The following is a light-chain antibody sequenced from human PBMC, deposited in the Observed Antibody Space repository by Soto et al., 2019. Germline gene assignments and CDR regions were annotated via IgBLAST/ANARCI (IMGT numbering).Light chain of an antibody. CDR3: QQYDELPLS. J-gene: IGKJ4*01. V-gene: IGKV1-33*01. CDR2: HAS. Sequence: DIQMTQSPSSLSASVGDRVTITCQASQDITNYLNWYQQKPGKAPNLLIYHASSLQTGVPLRFSGSGSGTHFTFTISSLQPEDIGTYYGQQYDELPLSFGGGTKVEIK. CDR1: QDITNY.